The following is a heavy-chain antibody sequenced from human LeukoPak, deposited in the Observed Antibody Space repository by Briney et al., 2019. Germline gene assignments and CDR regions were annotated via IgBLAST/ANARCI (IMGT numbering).Heavy chain of an antibody. CDR1: GGSISSYY. D-gene: IGHD3-10*01. CDR3: ARRPPYGSGPRHAFDI. J-gene: IGHJ3*02. V-gene: IGHV4-34*01. CDR2: INHSGST. Sequence: SETLSLTCTVSGGSISSYYWGWIRQPPGKGLEWIGEINHSGSTNYNPSLKSRVTISVDTSKNQFSLKLSSVTAADTAVYYCARRPPYGSGPRHAFDIWGQGTMVTVSS.